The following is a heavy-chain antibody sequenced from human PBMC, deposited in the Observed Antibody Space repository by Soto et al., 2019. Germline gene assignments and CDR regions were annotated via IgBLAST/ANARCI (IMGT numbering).Heavy chain of an antibody. CDR3: ARERGIAARRRFDD. J-gene: IGHJ4*02. V-gene: IGHV4-30-2*01. D-gene: IGHD6-13*01. CDR1: GGSISSGGYS. Sequence: SETLSLTWAVSGGSISSGGYSWSWIRQPPGKGLEWIGYIYHSGSTYYNPSLKSRVTISVYRSKNQFFLKLSSVTAADTAVYYCARERGIAARRRFDDWGQGTLVTVSS. CDR2: IYHSGST.